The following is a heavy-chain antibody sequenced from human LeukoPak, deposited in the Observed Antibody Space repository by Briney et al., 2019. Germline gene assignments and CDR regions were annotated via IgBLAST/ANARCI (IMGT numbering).Heavy chain of an antibody. D-gene: IGHD3-10*01. V-gene: IGHV3-30*02. Sequence: QPGGSLRLSCAASGFTFSSYGMHWVRQAPGKGLEWVAFIRYDGSNKYYADSVKGRFTISRDNSKNTLYLQMNSLRAEDTAVYYCAKAPDYYGSGSYYKTRYYYYMDVWGKGTTVTVSS. CDR2: IRYDGSNK. CDR3: AKAPDYYGSGSYYKTRYYYYMDV. CDR1: GFTFSSYG. J-gene: IGHJ6*03.